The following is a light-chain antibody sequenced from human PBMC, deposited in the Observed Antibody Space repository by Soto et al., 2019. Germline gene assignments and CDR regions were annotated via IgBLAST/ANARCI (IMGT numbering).Light chain of an antibody. CDR2: KAS. CDR1: QSITTW. Sequence: DIQMTQSPSTLSASVGDRVIITCRASQSITTWLAWYQQKPGKAPNLLIYKASTLKSGVPLRFSGSGYGTEFTLTISSLQPDDLATYYCQQYDNDSWTFGQGTKVEIK. CDR3: QQYDNDSWT. V-gene: IGKV1-5*03. J-gene: IGKJ1*01.